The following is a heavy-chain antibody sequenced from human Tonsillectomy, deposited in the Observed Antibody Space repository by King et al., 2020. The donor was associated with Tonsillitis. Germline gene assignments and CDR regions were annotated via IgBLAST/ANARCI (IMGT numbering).Heavy chain of an antibody. J-gene: IGHJ6*02. V-gene: IGHV3-21*01. CDR3: GRLSPPEEIGLVV. Sequence: VQLVESGGGLVKPGGSLRLSCAASGFTFSTYSMNWVRHTPGKGLEWISSINSGSTYKYYADSVKGRFTISRDNAENSLFLQLNSLRVEDTGVYYCGRLSPPEEIGLVVWGQGTTVTLSS. D-gene: IGHD1-14*01. CDR2: INSGSTYK. CDR1: GFTFSTYS.